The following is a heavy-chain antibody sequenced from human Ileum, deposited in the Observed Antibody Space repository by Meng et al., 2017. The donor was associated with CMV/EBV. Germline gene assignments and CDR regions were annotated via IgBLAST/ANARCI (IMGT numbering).Heavy chain of an antibody. V-gene: IGHV3-43*01. J-gene: IGHJ4*02. CDR1: GFTFNDYT. Sequence: GESLKISCAASGFTFNDYTLHWVRQAPGKGLEWVSLINLDGGTTYYADSVKCRFTISRDNIRNSLYLQMNSLRPEDTAFYYCARRAGGITRTYFDNWGQGTLVTVSS. D-gene: IGHD1-20*01. CDR3: ARRAGGITRTYFDN. CDR2: INLDGGTT.